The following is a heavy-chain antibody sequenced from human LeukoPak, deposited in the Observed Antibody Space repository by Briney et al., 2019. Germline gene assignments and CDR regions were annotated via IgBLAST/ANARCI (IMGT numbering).Heavy chain of an antibody. D-gene: IGHD2-2*01. CDR3: TSRYCTTTHCYSFDN. J-gene: IGHJ3*02. Sequence: GGSLRLSCAASGFSFNTYSMNWVRQAPGKGLEWVSSISSTSAHMFYADSVKGRFSISRDNDENSLFLQMNSLRLEDTAVDYCTSRYCTTTHCYSFDNWGHGTLVTVSS. CDR2: ISSTSAHM. CDR1: GFSFNTYS. V-gene: IGHV3-21*01.